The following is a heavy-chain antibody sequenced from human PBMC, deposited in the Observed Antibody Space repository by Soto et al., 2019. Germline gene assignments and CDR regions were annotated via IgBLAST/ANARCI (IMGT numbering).Heavy chain of an antibody. J-gene: IGHJ5*02. CDR3: ARAPDYGDYVKWLDP. Sequence: QVQLVQSGAEVKKPGSSVKVSCKASGDSFTSYSFSWVRQAPGQGLEWMGRIIPILSITNYAQKFQGRVTITADKSTSTAYMELSSLRSVDTAVYYCARAPDYGDYVKWLDPWGQGTLVTVSS. CDR1: GDSFTSYS. D-gene: IGHD4-17*01. V-gene: IGHV1-69*02. CDR2: IIPILSIT.